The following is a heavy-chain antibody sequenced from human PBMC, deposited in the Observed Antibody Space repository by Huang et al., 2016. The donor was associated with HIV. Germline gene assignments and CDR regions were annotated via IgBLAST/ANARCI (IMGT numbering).Heavy chain of an antibody. Sequence: QMQLQQRGAGLLKPSETLSLTCGVSGGSFTGNYLTWIRQAPGKGLEWIGEVNDSVATNYNPSINGRVTISLDKSNRELSLNLRSVTAADTAVYYCARQWTILEWLLGLDVWGQGTTVSVSS. CDR3: ARQWTILEWLLGLDV. CDR1: GGSFTGNY. V-gene: IGHV4-34*02. CDR2: VNDSVAT. D-gene: IGHD3-3*01. J-gene: IGHJ6*02.